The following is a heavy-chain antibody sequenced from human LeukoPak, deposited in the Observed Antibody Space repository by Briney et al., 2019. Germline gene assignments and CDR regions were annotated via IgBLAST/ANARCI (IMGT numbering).Heavy chain of an antibody. CDR3: ARVITMVRGVPYYYGMDV. D-gene: IGHD3-10*01. V-gene: IGHV3-21*01. J-gene: IGHJ6*04. Sequence: GGSLRLSCAASGVTFSSYSMNWVRQAPGKGLEWVSSISSSSSYIYYVDSVKGRFTISRDNAKNSLYLQMNSLRAEDTAVYYCARVITMVRGVPYYYGMDVWGKGATVTVSS. CDR2: ISSSSSYI. CDR1: GVTFSSYS.